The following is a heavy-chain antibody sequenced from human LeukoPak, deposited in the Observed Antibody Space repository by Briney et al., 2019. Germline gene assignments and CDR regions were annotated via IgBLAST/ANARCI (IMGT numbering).Heavy chain of an antibody. D-gene: IGHD6-19*01. Sequence: ASGPTLVKPTQTLTLTCTFSGFSLSTRGVGVGWIRQPPGKALEWLSLIYWNDDKRYSPSLKSRLTITKDTSKNQVVLTMTNMDPVDTATYYCAHSKRWLGRGGFDPWGQGTLVTVSS. CDR3: AHSKRWLGRGGFDP. V-gene: IGHV2-5*01. J-gene: IGHJ5*02. CDR2: IYWNDDK. CDR1: GFSLSTRGVG.